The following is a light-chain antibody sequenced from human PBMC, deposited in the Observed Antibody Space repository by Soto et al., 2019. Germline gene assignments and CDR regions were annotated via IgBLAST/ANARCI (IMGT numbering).Light chain of an antibody. J-gene: IGKJ2*01. Sequence: EIVLTQSPATLSLSPGERATLSCRASQSVSSYLAWYQQKPGQAPRRLIYDASNRATGIPARFSGSGSGTDFTLTISSLEPEDFAVYYCQQRSNWRYTFGQETKLEIK. CDR3: QQRSNWRYT. CDR1: QSVSSY. V-gene: IGKV3-11*01. CDR2: DAS.